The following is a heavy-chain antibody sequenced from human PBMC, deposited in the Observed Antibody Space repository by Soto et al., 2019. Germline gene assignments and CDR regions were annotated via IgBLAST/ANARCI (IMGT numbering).Heavy chain of an antibody. J-gene: IGHJ6*02. CDR1: GYTFTTYY. V-gene: IGHV1-46*01. CDR3: ARDRGRGGSYYIYFYGMDV. Sequence: QVQVVQSGAEVKKPGASVKVSCKASGYTFTTYYIHWVRQAPGQGLEWMGVINPSGGSINYAQKFQGRATMTRDTSTSTVNIEMSSLRSEDTAVYYCARDRGRGGSYYIYFYGMDVWGQGTTVTVSS. D-gene: IGHD1-26*01. CDR2: INPSGGSI.